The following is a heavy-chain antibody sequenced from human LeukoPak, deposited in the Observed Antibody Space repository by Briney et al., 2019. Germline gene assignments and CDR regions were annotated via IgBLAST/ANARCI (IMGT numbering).Heavy chain of an antibody. V-gene: IGHV3-30-3*01. J-gene: IGHJ4*02. D-gene: IGHD4-17*01. CDR3: ARETGSAVGSTDFDY. CDR1: GFTFSSYA. CDR2: ISYDGSNK. Sequence: GGSLRLSCAASGFTFSSYAIHWVRQAPGKGLEWVAVISYDGSNKYYADSVKGRFTISRDNSKNTLYLQMNSLRAEDTAVYYCARETGSAVGSTDFDYWGQGTLVTVSS.